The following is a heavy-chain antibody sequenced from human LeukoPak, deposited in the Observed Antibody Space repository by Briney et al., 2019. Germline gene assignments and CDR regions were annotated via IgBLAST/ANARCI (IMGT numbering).Heavy chain of an antibody. Sequence: ASVKVSCKASRYLFITYYMHWVRQAPGQGLEWMGIINPRGGSTSYAQKFQGRVTMTRDTSTSTVYMELSSLRSEDTAVYYCARSDIRPGWFDPWGQGTLVTVSS. J-gene: IGHJ5*02. D-gene: IGHD2-15*01. CDR1: RYLFITYY. CDR3: ARSDIRPGWFDP. CDR2: INPRGGST. V-gene: IGHV1-46*01.